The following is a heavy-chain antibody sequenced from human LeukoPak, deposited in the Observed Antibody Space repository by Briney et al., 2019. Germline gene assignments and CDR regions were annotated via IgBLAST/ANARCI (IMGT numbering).Heavy chain of an antibody. Sequence: TGGSLRLSCAASGFTFSSYAMSWVRQAPGKGLEWASAISGSGGSTYYADAVKGRFTISRDNSKNTLYLQMNSLRAEGTAVYYCASRGVDTACYWGQGTLVTVSS. CDR2: ISGSGGST. CDR3: ASRGVDTACY. D-gene: IGHD5-18*01. J-gene: IGHJ4*02. V-gene: IGHV3-23*01. CDR1: GFTFSSYA.